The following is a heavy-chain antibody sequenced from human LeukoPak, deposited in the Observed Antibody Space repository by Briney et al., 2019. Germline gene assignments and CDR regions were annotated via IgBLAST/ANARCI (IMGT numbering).Heavy chain of an antibody. CDR1: GFTFSSYG. Sequence: GGSLRLSCAASGFTFSSYGMHWVRQAPCKGLEWVAVIWYDGSNKYYADSVKGRFTISRDNSKNTLYLQMNSLRAEDTAVYYCAKAGDSSGWYDPLDYWGQGTLVTVSS. V-gene: IGHV3-33*06. J-gene: IGHJ4*02. CDR2: IWYDGSNK. D-gene: IGHD6-19*01. CDR3: AKAGDSSGWYDPLDY.